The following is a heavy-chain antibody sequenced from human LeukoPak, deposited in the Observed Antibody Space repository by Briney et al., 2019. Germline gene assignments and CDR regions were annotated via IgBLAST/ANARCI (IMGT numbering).Heavy chain of an antibody. D-gene: IGHD1-26*01. CDR3: ARPLYSGTRRWRAFDI. Sequence: PSETLSLTCTVPGGSISSSSYYWGWIRQPPGKGLEWIGSTYYSGSTYYNPSLKSRVTISVDTSKNQFSLKLSSVTAADTAVYYCARPLYSGTRRWRAFDIWGQGTMVTVSS. J-gene: IGHJ3*02. CDR1: GGSISSSSYY. CDR2: TYYSGST. V-gene: IGHV4-39*01.